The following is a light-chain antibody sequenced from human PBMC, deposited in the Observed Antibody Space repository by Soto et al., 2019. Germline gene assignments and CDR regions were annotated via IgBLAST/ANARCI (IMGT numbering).Light chain of an antibody. CDR3: QQYGSYSWT. Sequence: DIQMTQSPSTLSASLGDRVTITCRASQSISSSLAWYQQRPGKAPKLLICKASSLQSGVPSRFSGSGSGTEFALTIRGLQPDDFATYFCQQYGSYSWTFGQGTKVEFK. CDR1: QSISSS. J-gene: IGKJ1*01. V-gene: IGKV1-5*03. CDR2: KAS.